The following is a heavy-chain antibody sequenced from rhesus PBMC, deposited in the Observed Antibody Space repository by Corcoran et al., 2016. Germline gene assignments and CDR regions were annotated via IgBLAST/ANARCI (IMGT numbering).Heavy chain of an antibody. CDR1: GGSISDSYR. CDR3: ARVYGSSYLGSFDY. V-gene: IGHV4S10*01. J-gene: IGHJ4*01. D-gene: IGHD4-29*01. Sequence: QVQLQESGPGVVKPSETLSLTCAVSGGSISDSYRWSWIRQPPGKVLEWFVYIYGSSTRTNYNPSPNSRGTISKATSKNQVSLKLSSVTAADTAVYYCARVYGSSYLGSFDYWGQGVLVTVSS. CDR2: IYGSSTRT.